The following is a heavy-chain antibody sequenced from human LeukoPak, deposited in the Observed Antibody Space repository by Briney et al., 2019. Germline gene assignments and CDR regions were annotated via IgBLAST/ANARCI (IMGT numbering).Heavy chain of an antibody. D-gene: IGHD2-2*01. J-gene: IGHJ4*02. V-gene: IGHV3-23*01. CDR1: GFTFSSYA. CDR3: AKDAPVNIVVVPAANS. CDR2: ISGSGGST. Sequence: GGSLRLSCAASGFTFSSYAMSWVRQAPGKGLEWVSAISGSGGSTYYADSVKSRFTISRDNSKNTLYLQMNSLRAEDTAVYYCAKDAPVNIVVVPAANSWGQGTLVTVSS.